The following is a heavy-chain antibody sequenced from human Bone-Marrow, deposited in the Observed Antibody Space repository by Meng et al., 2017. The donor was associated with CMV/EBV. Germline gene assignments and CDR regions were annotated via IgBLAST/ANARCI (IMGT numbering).Heavy chain of an antibody. V-gene: IGHV3-74*01. J-gene: IGHJ6*02. CDR2: INSDGSST. Sequence: GESLSLSCSASGFSFSSYWMHWVRQAPGKWLVWVSRINSDGSSTSYADSVKGRFTISRDNAKNTLYLQMNSLRAEDTAVYYCARDPLISYCSSTSCYTGWYYYYGMDVWGQGTTVTVSS. CDR1: GFSFSSYW. D-gene: IGHD2-2*01. CDR3: ARDPLISYCSSTSCYTGWYYYYGMDV.